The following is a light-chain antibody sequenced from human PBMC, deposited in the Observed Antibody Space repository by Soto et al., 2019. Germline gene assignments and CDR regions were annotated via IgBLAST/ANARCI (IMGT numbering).Light chain of an antibody. CDR1: QSVSKY. V-gene: IGKV3-11*01. CDR2: DAS. J-gene: IGKJ4*01. Sequence: EIVLTQSPATLSLSPGERATLSCRASQSVSKYLAWYQQKPVQAPRLLLHDASNRATGIPARFSGSGSGTDFTLTISSLEPEDFGVYYCQQRSNWPQITFGGGTKVEIK. CDR3: QQRSNWPQIT.